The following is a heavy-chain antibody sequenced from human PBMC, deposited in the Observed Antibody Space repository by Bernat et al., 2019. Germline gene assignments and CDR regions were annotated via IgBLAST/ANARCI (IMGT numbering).Heavy chain of an antibody. CDR1: GFTFSGSA. CDR3: TGSVVVTAERYSGAFDI. V-gene: IGHV3-73*02. J-gene: IGHJ3*02. Sequence: EVQLVESGGGLVQPGGSLKLSCAASGFTFSGSAMHWVRQASGKGLEWVGRMRSKANSYATAYAASVKGRFTISRDDSKNTAYLQMNSLKTEDTAVYYCTGSVVVTAERYSGAFDIWGQGTMVTVSS. D-gene: IGHD2-21*02. CDR2: MRSKANSYAT.